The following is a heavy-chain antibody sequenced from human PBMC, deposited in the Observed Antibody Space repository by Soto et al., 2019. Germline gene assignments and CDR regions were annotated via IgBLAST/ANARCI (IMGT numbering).Heavy chain of an antibody. V-gene: IGHV3-48*01. CDR1: GFTFSSYS. CDR2: ISSSSSTI. J-gene: IGHJ4*02. CDR3: ARDGEGTYDILTGYPKGEDFDY. D-gene: IGHD3-9*01. Sequence: GGSLRLSCAASGFTFSSYSMNWVRQAPGKGLEWVSYISSSSSTIYYADSVKGRFTISRDNAKNSLYLQMNSLRAEDTAVYYCARDGEGTYDILTGYPKGEDFDYWGQGTLVTVSS.